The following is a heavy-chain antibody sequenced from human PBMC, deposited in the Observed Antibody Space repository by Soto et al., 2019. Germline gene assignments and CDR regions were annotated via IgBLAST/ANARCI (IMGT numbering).Heavy chain of an antibody. V-gene: IGHV4-59*01. CDR1: GGSISSYF. D-gene: IGHD1-26*01. CDR2: IYYSGST. J-gene: IGHJ4*02. CDR3: ARSNTIVPPKFDY. Sequence: SETLSLTCTVSGGSISSYFWSWIRQPPGKGLEWIGYIYYSGSTKYNPSLKSRVTISVDASKNQFSLKLSSVTAADTAVYYCARSNTIVPPKFDYWGQGTLVTVSS.